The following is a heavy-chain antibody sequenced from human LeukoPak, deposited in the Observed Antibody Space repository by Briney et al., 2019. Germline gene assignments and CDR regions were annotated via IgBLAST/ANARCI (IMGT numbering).Heavy chain of an antibody. CDR2: VSYDGSDK. CDR3: AKDLEDTAMPGDYFDY. D-gene: IGHD5-18*01. Sequence: PGKSLRLSCVASGLTFSTYTMHWVRQAPGKGLEWVAVVSYDGSDKSYADSVKGRFTISRDNSKNTLYLQMNSPRPEDTAVYYCAKDLEDTAMPGDYFDYWGQGTLVTVSS. J-gene: IGHJ4*02. V-gene: IGHV3-30*04. CDR1: GLTFSTYT.